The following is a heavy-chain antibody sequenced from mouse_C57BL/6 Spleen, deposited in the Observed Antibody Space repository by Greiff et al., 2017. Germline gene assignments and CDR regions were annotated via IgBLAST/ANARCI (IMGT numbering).Heavy chain of an antibody. D-gene: IGHD1-1*01. J-gene: IGHJ4*01. CDR3: AREGAELRGVYAMDY. V-gene: IGHV1-72*01. Sequence: QVQLQQPGAELVKPGASVKLSCKASGYTFTSYWMHWVKQRPGRGLEWIGRIDPNSGGTTYTEKFQSKATLTVDKPSNTAYMQLSSLTSDDSAVYYCAREGAELRGVYAMDYWGQGTSVTVSS. CDR2: IDPNSGGT. CDR1: GYTFTSYW.